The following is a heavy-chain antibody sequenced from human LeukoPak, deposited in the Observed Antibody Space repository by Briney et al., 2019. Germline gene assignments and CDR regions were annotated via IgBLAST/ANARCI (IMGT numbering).Heavy chain of an antibody. D-gene: IGHD6-13*01. V-gene: IGHV1-46*01. CDR3: ARSSRGSSSRNDALDI. CDR1: GYTFTSYY. CDR2: INPSGGST. J-gene: IGHJ3*02. Sequence: ASVKVSCKASGYTFTSYYMHWVRQAPGQGLEWMGIINPSGGSTSYAQKFQGRVTMTRDTSTSTVYMELSSLRSEDTTVYYCARSSRGSSSRNDALDIWGQGTMVTVSS.